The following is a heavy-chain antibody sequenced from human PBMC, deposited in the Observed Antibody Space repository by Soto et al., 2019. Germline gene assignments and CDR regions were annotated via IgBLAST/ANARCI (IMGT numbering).Heavy chain of an antibody. CDR2: ISYDGSNK. V-gene: IGHV3-30*18. J-gene: IGHJ4*02. D-gene: IGHD5-18*01. CDR1: GFTFSSYG. Sequence: GGSLRLSCAASGFTFSSYGMHWVRQAPGKGLEWVAVISYDGSNKYYADSVKGRFTISRDNSKNTLYLQMNSLRAEDTAVYYCAKAIWADPDGDTAMVITVDYWGQGTLVTVSS. CDR3: AKAIWADPDGDTAMVITVDY.